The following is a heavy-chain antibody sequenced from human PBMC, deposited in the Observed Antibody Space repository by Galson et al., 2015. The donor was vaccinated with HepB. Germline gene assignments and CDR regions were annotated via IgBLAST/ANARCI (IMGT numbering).Heavy chain of an antibody. D-gene: IGHD3-10*01. V-gene: IGHV3-23*01. CDR3: AKDVGLWFGVFDY. J-gene: IGHJ4*02. Sequence: SLRLSCAASGFTFSSYAMSWVRQAPGKGLEWVPAISGSGGSTYYADSVKGRFTISRDNSKNTLYLQMNSLRAEDTAVYYCAKDVGLWFGVFDYWGQGTLVTVSS. CDR2: ISGSGGST. CDR1: GFTFSSYA.